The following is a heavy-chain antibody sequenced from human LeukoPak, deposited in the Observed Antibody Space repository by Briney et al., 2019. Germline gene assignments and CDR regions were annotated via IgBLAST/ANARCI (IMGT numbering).Heavy chain of an antibody. CDR1: GDTLTELS. Sequence: ASVKVSFKVSGDTLTELSTHWVRQAPGKGGEWMGVFDPEHGEMIYAQKLQGRVTMTEDRSTDTAYMELSSLRSEDTAVYYCATGGPWDLLKYWGQGTLVTVSS. V-gene: IGHV1-24*01. CDR3: ATGGPWDLLKY. CDR2: FDPEHGEM. J-gene: IGHJ4*02. D-gene: IGHD3-9*01.